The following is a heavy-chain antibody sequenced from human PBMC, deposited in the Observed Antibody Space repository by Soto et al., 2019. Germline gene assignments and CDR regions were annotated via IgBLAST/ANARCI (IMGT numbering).Heavy chain of an antibody. Sequence: QKQLVQSGPEVKKPGTSVKVSCEASGFTFSDSAMQWVRQARGQRLEWIGWIVVGSGNINYAQKVQERVTITRDMSTTTAYMELSSLRVEDTAVYYCAAGHYDFSSGPEGMDVWGQGTTVTVSS. CDR3: AAGHYDFSSGPEGMDV. J-gene: IGHJ6*02. CDR1: GFTFSDSA. D-gene: IGHD3-3*01. CDR2: IVVGSGNI. V-gene: IGHV1-58*02.